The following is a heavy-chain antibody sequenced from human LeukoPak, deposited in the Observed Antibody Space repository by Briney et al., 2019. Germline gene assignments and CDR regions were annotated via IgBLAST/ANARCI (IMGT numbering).Heavy chain of an antibody. V-gene: IGHV1-8*01. D-gene: IGHD1-26*01. J-gene: IGHJ3*02. CDR2: MNPNSGNT. Sequence: ASVKVSCKTSGYSFSIYEINWVRQATGQGLEWMGWMNPNSGNTGYARKFQGRVTMTRNTSISTAYMELSSLRAEDTAVYYCARGGGGDAFDIWGQGTMVTVSS. CDR3: ARGGGGDAFDI. CDR1: GYSFSIYE.